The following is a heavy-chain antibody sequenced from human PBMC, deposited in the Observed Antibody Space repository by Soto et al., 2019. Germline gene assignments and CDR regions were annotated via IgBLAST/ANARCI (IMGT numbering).Heavy chain of an antibody. CDR3: ARGLGGVYDYIWGSYRANSAFDI. V-gene: IGHV1-18*01. J-gene: IGHJ3*02. CDR2: ISAYNGNT. D-gene: IGHD3-16*02. CDR1: GYTFTSYG. Sequence: ASVKVSCKASGYTFTSYGISWVRQAPGQGLEWMGWISAYNGNTNYAQKLQGRVTMTTDTSTSTVYMELRSLRSDDTAVYYCARGLGGVYDYIWGSYRANSAFDIWGQGTMVTVSS.